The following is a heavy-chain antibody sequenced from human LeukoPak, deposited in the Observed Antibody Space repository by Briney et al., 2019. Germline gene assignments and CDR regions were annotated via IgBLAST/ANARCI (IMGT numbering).Heavy chain of an antibody. CDR2: IYHSGST. D-gene: IGHD3-3*01. CDR1: GYSISSGYY. J-gene: IGHJ3*02. CDR3: ARLGITIFGVVISLGGAFDI. V-gene: IGHV4-38-2*01. Sequence: SEPLSLTFAVSGYSISSGYYWGWIRQPPGKGLEWIGSIYHSGSTYYNPSLKSRVTISVDTSKNQFSLKLSSVTAADTAVYYCARLGITIFGVVISLGGAFDIWGQGTMVTVSS.